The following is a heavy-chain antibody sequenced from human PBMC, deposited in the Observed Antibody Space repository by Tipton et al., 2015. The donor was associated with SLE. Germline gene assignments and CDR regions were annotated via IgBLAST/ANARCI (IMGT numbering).Heavy chain of an antibody. J-gene: IGHJ1*01. D-gene: IGHD6-19*01. V-gene: IGHV4-59*01. CDR2: IYYTGSS. Sequence: GLVKPSETLSLTCGVYGGSSSGYYWSWIRQSPGKGLEWIGYIYYTGSSSYNPSLKSRVTMSIDTSKNQFSLKLSSVTAADTAVYYCARFIAVAGIAEYFQHWGQGTLVTVSS. CDR1: GGSSSGYY. CDR3: ARFIAVAGIAEYFQH.